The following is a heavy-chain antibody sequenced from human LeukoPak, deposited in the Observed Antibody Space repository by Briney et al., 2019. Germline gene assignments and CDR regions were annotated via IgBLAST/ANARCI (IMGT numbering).Heavy chain of an antibody. CDR3: ARVEMVRSYYDSSGYYYAKDY. CDR1: GGTFISYA. D-gene: IGHD3-22*01. CDR2: IIPIFGTA. Sequence: SVKVSCKASGGTFISYAISWVRQAPGQGLEWMGRIIPIFGTANYAQKFQGRVTITTDESTSTAYMELSSLRSEDTAVYYCARVEMVRSYYDSSGYYYAKDYWGQGTLVTVSS. J-gene: IGHJ4*02. V-gene: IGHV1-69*05.